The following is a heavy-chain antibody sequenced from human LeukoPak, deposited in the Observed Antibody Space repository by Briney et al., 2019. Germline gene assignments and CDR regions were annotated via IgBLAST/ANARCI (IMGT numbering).Heavy chain of an antibody. CDR1: GGSISSYY. Sequence: RPSETLSLTCTVSGGSISSYYWSWIRQPPGKGLEWIGYIYYSGSTNYNPSLKSRVTISVDTSKNQFSLKLSSVTAADTAVYYCARLLRGYSGIFDYWGQGTLVTVSS. J-gene: IGHJ4*02. V-gene: IGHV4-59*01. CDR3: ARLLRGYSGIFDY. D-gene: IGHD5-12*01. CDR2: IYYSGST.